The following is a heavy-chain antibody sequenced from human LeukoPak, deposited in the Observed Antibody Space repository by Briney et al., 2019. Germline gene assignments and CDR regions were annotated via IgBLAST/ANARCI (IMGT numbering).Heavy chain of an antibody. CDR2: IYSSETT. J-gene: IGHJ3*02. CDR1: GGSITGYH. CDR3: ARRNDFDI. V-gene: IGHV4-4*08. Sequence: SETLSLTCTVSGGSITGYHWSWTRQPPGEGLEWIGYIYSSETTEYKPSLKSRVTISADTYKNQFSLKLASVTAADTAIYYCARRNDFDIWGQGTMVTVSS.